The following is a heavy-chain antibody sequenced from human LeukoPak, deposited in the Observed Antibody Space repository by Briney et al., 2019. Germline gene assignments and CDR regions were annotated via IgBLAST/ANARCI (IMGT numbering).Heavy chain of an antibody. V-gene: IGHV3-7*05. D-gene: IGHD1-14*01. CDR1: GFTSSSYW. CDR2: IKQDGSGK. Sequence: PGGSLRPSCAASGFTSSSYWMSWVRQAPGKGLEWVANIKQDGSGKYYVDSVEGRFTISRDNAQDSLYLQMNSLRVEDTAVYYCGRDGNPIDYWGQGNLATVSS. J-gene: IGHJ4*02. CDR3: GRDGNPIDY.